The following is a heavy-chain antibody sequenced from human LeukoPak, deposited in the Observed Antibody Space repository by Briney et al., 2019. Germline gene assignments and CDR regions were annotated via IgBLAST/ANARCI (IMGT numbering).Heavy chain of an antibody. V-gene: IGHV3-20*04. D-gene: IGHD3-10*01. J-gene: IGHJ6*03. Sequence: PGGSLRLSCAASGFTFDDYGMSWVRQAPGKGPEWVSGINWNGGSTGYADSVKGRFTISRDNAKNSLYLQMNSLRAEDTALYYCARDREWFGDHYYYMDVWGKGTTVTVSS. CDR2: INWNGGST. CDR1: GFTFDDYG. CDR3: ARDREWFGDHYYYMDV.